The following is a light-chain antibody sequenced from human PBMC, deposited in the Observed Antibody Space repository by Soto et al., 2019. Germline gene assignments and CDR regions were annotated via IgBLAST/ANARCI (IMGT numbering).Light chain of an antibody. CDR3: QQYDSALFT. CDR1: QSVASSH. Sequence: EIVLTPSPGTLSFALGERATVSCRASQSVASSHLAGYRKKPGQTPRLLISDASSSATGIPDRISGSGSGADFTLTTPRPEPEDFGVYYGQQYDSALFTFGPGITVDIK. V-gene: IGKV3-20*01. J-gene: IGKJ3*01. CDR2: DAS.